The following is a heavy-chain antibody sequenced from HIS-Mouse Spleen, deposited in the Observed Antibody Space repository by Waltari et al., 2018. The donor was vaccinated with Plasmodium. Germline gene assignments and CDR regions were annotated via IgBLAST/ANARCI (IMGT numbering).Heavy chain of an antibody. D-gene: IGHD6-13*01. Sequence: QLQLQESGPGLVKPSQTLSLTCTVSVGSISSGGYSWSWIRQHPGKGLEWIGYIYYSGSTYYNPSLKSRVTISVDTSKNQFSLKLSSVTAADTAVYYCARSIAATVTFYFDYWGQGTLVTVSS. J-gene: IGHJ4*02. V-gene: IGHV4-31*03. CDR3: ARSIAATVTFYFDY. CDR1: VGSISSGGYS. CDR2: IYYSGST.